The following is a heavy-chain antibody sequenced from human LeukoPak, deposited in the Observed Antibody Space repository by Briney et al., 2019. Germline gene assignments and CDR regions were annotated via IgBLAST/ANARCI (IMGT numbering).Heavy chain of an antibody. CDR2: ISYDGSNK. CDR1: GFTFSSYG. CDR3: AKGEASGWSYYYYYGMDV. Sequence: PGGSLRLFCAASGFTFSSYGMHWVRQAPGKGLEWVAVISYDGSNKYYADSVKGRFTISRDNSKNTLYLQMNSLRAEDTAVYYCAKGEASGWSYYYYYGMDVWGQGTTVTVSS. V-gene: IGHV3-30*18. J-gene: IGHJ6*02. D-gene: IGHD6-19*01.